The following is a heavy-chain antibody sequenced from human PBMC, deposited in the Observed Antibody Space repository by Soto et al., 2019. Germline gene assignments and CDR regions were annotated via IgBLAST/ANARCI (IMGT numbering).Heavy chain of an antibody. D-gene: IGHD3-3*01. V-gene: IGHV4-34*01. Sequence: SETLSLTCAVYGGSFSGYYWSWSLQPPWKGLEWIGEINHSGSTNYNPSLKSRVTISVDTSKNQFSLKLSSVTAADTAVYYCARGTYYDFWSGYWIVYGMDVWGQGTTVTVSS. CDR2: INHSGST. J-gene: IGHJ6*02. CDR1: GGSFSGYY. CDR3: ARGTYYDFWSGYWIVYGMDV.